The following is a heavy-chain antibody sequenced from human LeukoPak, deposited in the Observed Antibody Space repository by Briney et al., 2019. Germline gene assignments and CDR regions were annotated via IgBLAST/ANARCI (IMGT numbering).Heavy chain of an antibody. D-gene: IGHD6-19*01. CDR2: ISWNSGSI. V-gene: IGHV3-9*01. CDR1: GFTFDDYA. CDR3: AKDLTAGVAVAALFDY. Sequence: GGSLRLSCAASGFTFDDYAMHWVRHAPGKGLEWVSGISWNSGSIGYADSVKGRLTISRDNAKNSLYLQMNSLRAEDTALYYCAKDLTAGVAVAALFDYWGQGTLVTVSS. J-gene: IGHJ4*02.